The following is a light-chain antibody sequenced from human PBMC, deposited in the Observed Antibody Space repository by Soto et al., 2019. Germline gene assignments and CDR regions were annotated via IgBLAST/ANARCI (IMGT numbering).Light chain of an antibody. Sequence: EIVLTQSPVTLSVSPGERATLSCRASQSVSSNLAWYQQKPGQAPRLLIYGASTRATGIPARFSGSGSGTEFTLTISSLQSEDFAVHYCQQYNNWPKTFGQGTKVDIK. CDR1: QSVSSN. CDR2: GAS. CDR3: QQYNNWPKT. J-gene: IGKJ1*01. V-gene: IGKV3-15*01.